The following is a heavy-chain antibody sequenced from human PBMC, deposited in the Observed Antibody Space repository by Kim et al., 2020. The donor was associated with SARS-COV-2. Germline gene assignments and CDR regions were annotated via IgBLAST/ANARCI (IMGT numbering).Heavy chain of an antibody. CDR3: ARARPVAPQDYYYYGMDV. V-gene: IGHV3-13*01. Sequence: GGSLRLSCAASGFTFSSYDMHWVRQATGKGLEWVSAIGTAGDTYYPGSVKGRFTISRENAKNSLYLQMNSLRAGDTAVYYCARARPVAPQDYYYYGMDVWGQGTTVTVSS. CDR2: IGTAGDT. CDR1: GFTFSSYD. J-gene: IGHJ6*02. D-gene: IGHD5-12*01.